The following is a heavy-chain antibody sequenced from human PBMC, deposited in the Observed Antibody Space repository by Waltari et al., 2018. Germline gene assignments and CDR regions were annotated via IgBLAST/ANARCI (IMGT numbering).Heavy chain of an antibody. D-gene: IGHD4-17*01. J-gene: IGHJ4*02. Sequence: EVQLEESGGGLVQPGGSLRLSCAASRFTFSSHWIHWVRQAPGKGLVWVSRINGDGSSTSYADSVKGRFTISRDNAKNTLYLQMNSLRAEDTAVYYCSRDLQHGDFGRGRDYWGQGTLVTVSS. CDR1: RFTFSSHW. CDR3: SRDLQHGDFGRGRDY. V-gene: IGHV3-74*01. CDR2: INGDGSST.